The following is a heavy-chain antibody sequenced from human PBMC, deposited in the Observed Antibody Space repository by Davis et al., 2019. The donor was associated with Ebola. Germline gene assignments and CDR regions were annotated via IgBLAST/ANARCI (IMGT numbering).Heavy chain of an antibody. D-gene: IGHD5-18*01. CDR3: ARGRRYSYGPPRY. V-gene: IGHV4-4*02. J-gene: IGHJ4*02. Sequence: SETLSLTCAISGGSISSSNWWNWVRQSPGTGLEWIGEIYHTGSTNYNPSLKSRVTISVDTSKNQFSLKLSSVTAADTAVYYCARGRRYSYGPPRYWGQGTLVTVSS. CDR2: IYHTGST. CDR1: GGSISSSNW.